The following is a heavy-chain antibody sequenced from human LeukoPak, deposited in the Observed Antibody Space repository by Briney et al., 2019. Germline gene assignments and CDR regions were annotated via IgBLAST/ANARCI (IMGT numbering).Heavy chain of an antibody. V-gene: IGHV1-2*02. D-gene: IGHD3-10*01. Sequence: ASVKVSCKTSGYTFTDYYIHWVRQAPGQGPEWMGWINPNSGGTNYAQNLQGRVTMTRDTSISTAYMELSRLRSDDTAVYYCARDYERIIMVRGVPLSPQTVFDPWGQGTLVTVSS. CDR2: INPNSGGT. J-gene: IGHJ5*02. CDR1: GYTFTDYY. CDR3: ARDYERIIMVRGVPLSPQTVFDP.